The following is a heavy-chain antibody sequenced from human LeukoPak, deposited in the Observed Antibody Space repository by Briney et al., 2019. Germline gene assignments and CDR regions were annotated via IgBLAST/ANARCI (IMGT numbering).Heavy chain of an antibody. J-gene: IGHJ4*01. CDR3: ASAISYYYDSSGSKNKLVDY. CDR2: IYHSGST. Sequence: SEPLSLTCAVSGYSISSGYYWGWIRQPPGKGLEWIGSIYHSGSTYYNPSLKSRVTISVDTSKNQFSLKLSSLTAADTAVYYCASAISYYYDSSGSKNKLVDYWGHGTPVTVSS. D-gene: IGHD3-22*01. V-gene: IGHV4-38-2*01. CDR1: GYSISSGYY.